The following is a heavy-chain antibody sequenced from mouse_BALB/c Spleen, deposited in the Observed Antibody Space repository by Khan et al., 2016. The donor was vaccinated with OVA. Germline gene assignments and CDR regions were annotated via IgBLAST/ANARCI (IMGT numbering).Heavy chain of an antibody. CDR1: GFSLTNYS. CDR3: ARQPYYHYYIMDY. J-gene: IGHJ4*01. D-gene: IGHD2-10*01. CDR2: IWSDGST. V-gene: IGHV2-6-1*01. Sequence: QVQLKQSGPGLVAPSQSLSITCTISGFSLTNYSVHWVRQPPGKGLEWLVVIWSDGSTTYNSTLKSRLSISKDNSKSQVFLKMNSLQTDDTAMYFCARQPYYHYYIMDYWGQGTSVTVSS.